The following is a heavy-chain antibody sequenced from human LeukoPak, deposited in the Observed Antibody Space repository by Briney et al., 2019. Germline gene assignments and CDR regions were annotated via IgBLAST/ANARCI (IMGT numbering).Heavy chain of an antibody. V-gene: IGHV3-23*01. CDR2: ISGSGGST. J-gene: IGHJ4*02. CDR1: GFTFNSYA. D-gene: IGHD3-22*01. CDR3: AKRSGSSGYYTLFDY. Sequence: PGGSLRLSCAASGFTFNSYAMNWVRQAPGKGLEWVSRISGSGGSTDYADSVKGRFTISRDNSKNTVYMQMNSLRAEDTAVYYCAKRSGSSGYYTLFDYWGQGTLATVSS.